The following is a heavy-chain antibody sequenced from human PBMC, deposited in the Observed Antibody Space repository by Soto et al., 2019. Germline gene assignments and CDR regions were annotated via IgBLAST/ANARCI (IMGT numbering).Heavy chain of an antibody. CDR2: VSGSGGST. D-gene: IGHD3-10*01. Sequence: EVQLLESGGGLVQPGGSLRLSCAASGFTFSSYAMSWVRQAPGKGLEWVSAVSGSGGSTYYADSVRGRFTISRDNSKNTLYLQMNSLRAEDTAVYYCAKSVVRGVISPGPLGYWGQGTLVTVSS. CDR1: GFTFSSYA. V-gene: IGHV3-23*01. CDR3: AKSVVRGVISPGPLGY. J-gene: IGHJ4*02.